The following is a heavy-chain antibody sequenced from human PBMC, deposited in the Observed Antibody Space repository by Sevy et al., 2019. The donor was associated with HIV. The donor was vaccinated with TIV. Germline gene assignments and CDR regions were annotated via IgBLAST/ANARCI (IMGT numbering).Heavy chain of an antibody. J-gene: IGHJ4*02. D-gene: IGHD5-12*01. CDR3: ARLDPSGPRDY. V-gene: IGHV4-39*01. Sequence: SETLSLTCTVSGDSISGTDYSWGWIRQPPGKGLEWIANIHYKGTTYYNPSLKSRVTVSVDTSKNQFSLRLSSVSAADTAVYYCARLDPSGPRDYWGQGTLVTVSS. CDR2: IHYKGTT. CDR1: GDSISGTDYS.